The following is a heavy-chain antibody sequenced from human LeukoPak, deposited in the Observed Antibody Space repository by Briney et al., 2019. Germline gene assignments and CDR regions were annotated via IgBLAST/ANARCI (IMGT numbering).Heavy chain of an antibody. CDR2: MYYSGSA. Sequence: PSETLSLNCTVSGGSISSSSYYWGWIRQPPGKGLEWIGSMYYSGSAYYNPSLKSRVTISVDTSKNQFPLKLSSVTAADTAVYYCARHFADILTSNDAFDIWGQGTMLTVSS. D-gene: IGHD3-9*01. CDR1: GGSISSSSYY. V-gene: IGHV4-39*01. J-gene: IGHJ3*02. CDR3: ARHFADILTSNDAFDI.